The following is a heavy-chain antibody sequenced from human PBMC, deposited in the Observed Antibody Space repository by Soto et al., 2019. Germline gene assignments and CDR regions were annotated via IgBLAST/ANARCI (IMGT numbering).Heavy chain of an antibody. D-gene: IGHD2-15*01. CDR3: ARDPLRKTRYCSGGSCSPDY. CDR1: GFTFSSYG. V-gene: IGHV3-33*01. J-gene: IGHJ4*02. Sequence: GGSLRLSCAASGFTFSSYGMHWVRQAPGKGLEWVAVIWYDGSNKYYADSVKGRFTISRDNSKNTLYLQMNSLRAEDTAVYYCARDPLRKTRYCSGGSCSPDYWGQGTLVNVSS. CDR2: IWYDGSNK.